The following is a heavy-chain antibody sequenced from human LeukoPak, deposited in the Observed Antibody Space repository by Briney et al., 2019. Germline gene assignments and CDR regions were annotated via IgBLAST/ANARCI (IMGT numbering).Heavy chain of an antibody. CDR1: GGSISSSCYY. CDR2: IYYSGST. D-gene: IGHD2-2*01. CDR3: ARRGVVVVPAAMRPFDY. J-gene: IGHJ4*02. Sequence: SETLSLTCTVSGGSISSSCYYWGWIRQPPGKGLEWIGSIYYSGSTYYNPSLKSRVTISVDTSKNQFSLKLSSVTAADTAVYYCARRGVVVVPAAMRPFDYWGQGTLVTVSS. V-gene: IGHV4-39*01.